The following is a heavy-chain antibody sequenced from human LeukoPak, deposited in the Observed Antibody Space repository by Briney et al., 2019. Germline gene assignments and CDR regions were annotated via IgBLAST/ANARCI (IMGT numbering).Heavy chain of an antibody. CDR1: GFTFSNYA. D-gene: IGHD3-3*02. CDR2: IGSSGATQ. J-gene: IGHJ4*02. CDR3: ARVFSTYYFDY. Sequence: PGRPLRLSCAASGFTFSNYAMRWVRQAPGKGLQWVSAIGSSGATQHYADAVKGRFTISRDNSKNTVYLQMNSLRGEDTAVYYCARVFSTYYFDYWGQGTLVTVSS. V-gene: IGHV3-23*01.